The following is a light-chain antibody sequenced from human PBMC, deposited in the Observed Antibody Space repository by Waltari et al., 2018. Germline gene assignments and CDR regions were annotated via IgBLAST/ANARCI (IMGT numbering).Light chain of an antibody. CDR1: SSDVGGYKP. CDR3: SAYAGTNNLFPHV. J-gene: IGLJ1*01. V-gene: IGLV2-8*01. CDR2: EVS. Sequence: SALTQPPSASASPGQSVTISCTGSSSDVGGYKPVSWYQQHEGKAPRLVIYEVSERPSGVPDRFSGSKSGNTASLTVSGLQPEDEADYFCSAYAGTNNLFPHVFGAGTKVTVL.